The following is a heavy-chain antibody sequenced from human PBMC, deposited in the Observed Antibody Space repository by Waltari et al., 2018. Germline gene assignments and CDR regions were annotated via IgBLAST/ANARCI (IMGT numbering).Heavy chain of an antibody. J-gene: IGHJ4*01. V-gene: IGHV3-15*01. D-gene: IGHD7-27*01. CDR2: ITSQNDGVTT. Sequence: EVQMVESGGGSVKPGDSLRLSCVASGFRFTPAWMTWVRQAPGKGLEWVGRITSQNDGVTTNFAASVRGRFSISRDDSQNMVFLQMNSLRTEDTAVYYCTTLDAPWGGWGHGTLVTVSS. CDR1: GFRFTPAW. CDR3: TTLDAPWGG.